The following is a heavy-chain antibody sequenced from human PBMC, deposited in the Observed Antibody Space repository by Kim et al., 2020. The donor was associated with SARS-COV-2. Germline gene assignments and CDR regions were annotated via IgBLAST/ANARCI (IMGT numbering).Heavy chain of an antibody. CDR1: GGSFSGYY. Sequence: SETLSLTCAVYGGSFSGYYWSWIRQPPGKGLEWIGEINHSGSTNYNPSLKSRVTISVDTSKNQFSLKLSSVTAADTAVYYCARGSPLTFDYWGQGTLVTVSS. D-gene: IGHD3-9*01. V-gene: IGHV4-34*01. CDR2: INHSGST. CDR3: ARGSPLTFDY. J-gene: IGHJ4*02.